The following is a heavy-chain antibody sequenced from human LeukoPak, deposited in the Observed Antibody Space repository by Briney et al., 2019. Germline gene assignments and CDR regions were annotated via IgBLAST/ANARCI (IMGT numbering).Heavy chain of an antibody. J-gene: IGHJ4*02. CDR3: ARGALSGGSNSYFDY. D-gene: IGHD1-26*01. Sequence: SETLSLTCAVSGASISDYYWSWIRHPPGKGLELIASIYNNENTNYNPSLKSRVTISIDTSKNQFSLRLRSVTAADTAVYYCARGALSGGSNSYFDYWGQGTLVTVSS. CDR2: IYNNENT. CDR1: GASISDYY. V-gene: IGHV4-59*12.